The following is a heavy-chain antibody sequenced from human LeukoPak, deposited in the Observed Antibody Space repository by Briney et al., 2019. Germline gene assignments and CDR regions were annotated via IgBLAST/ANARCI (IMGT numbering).Heavy chain of an antibody. CDR3: ARGPDYDILADYFHY. V-gene: IGHV3-53*05. D-gene: IGHD3-9*01. CDR1: GFIVNTNY. Sequence: QTGGSLRLSCAASGFIVNTNYMSWVRQAPGRGLEWVSFIYADGNTYYADSVKGRFTISRDNSKNTLFLQMNSLRPEDTAVYYCARGPDYDILADYFHYWGQGTLVTVSS. J-gene: IGHJ4*02. CDR2: IYADGNT.